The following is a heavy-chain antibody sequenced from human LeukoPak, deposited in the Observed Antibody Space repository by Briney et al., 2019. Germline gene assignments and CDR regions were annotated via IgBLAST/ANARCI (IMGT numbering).Heavy chain of an antibody. J-gene: IGHJ4*02. D-gene: IGHD3-22*01. Sequence: PGGSLRLSCAASGFTFSSYAMHWVRQAPGKGLEWVAVISYDGSNKYYADSVKGRFTISRDNSKNTLYLQMNSLRAEDTAVYYCARALKSYDSSGYYYGSWGQGTLVTVSS. CDR3: ARALKSYDSSGYYYGS. CDR2: ISYDGSNK. CDR1: GFTFSSYA. V-gene: IGHV3-30-3*01.